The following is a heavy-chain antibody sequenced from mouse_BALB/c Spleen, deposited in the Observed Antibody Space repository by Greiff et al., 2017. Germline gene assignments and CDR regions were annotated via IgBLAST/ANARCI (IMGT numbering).Heavy chain of an antibody. CDR3: ARMDY. J-gene: IGHJ4*01. CDR1: GYTFTSYW. Sequence: QVQLQQPGAELVKPGAPVKLSCKASGYTFTSYWMNWVKQRPGRGLEWIGRIDPSDSETHYNQKFKDKATLTVDKSSSTAYIQLSSLTSEDSAVYYCARMDYWGQGTSVTVSS. CDR2: IDPSDSET. V-gene: IGHV1-69*02.